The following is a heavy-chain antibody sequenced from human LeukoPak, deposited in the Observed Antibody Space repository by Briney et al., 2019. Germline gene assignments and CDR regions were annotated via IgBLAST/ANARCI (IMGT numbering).Heavy chain of an antibody. CDR3: ARSPDYGGNLDSFDY. D-gene: IGHD4-23*01. V-gene: IGHV3-11*04. Sequence: PGGSLRLSCAASGFTFSDYYMSWIRQAPGKGLEWVSYISSSGSTIYYADSVKGRFTISRDNSKNTLYLQMNSLRAEDTAVYYCARSPDYGGNLDSFDYWGQGTLVTVSS. CDR1: GFTFSDYY. CDR2: ISSSGSTI. J-gene: IGHJ4*02.